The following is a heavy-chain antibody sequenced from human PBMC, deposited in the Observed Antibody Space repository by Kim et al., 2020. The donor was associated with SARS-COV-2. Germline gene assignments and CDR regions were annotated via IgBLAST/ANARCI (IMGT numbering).Heavy chain of an antibody. D-gene: IGHD5-18*01. Sequence: NPPLTSRVTISVDTAKNQFALKLSSVTAADTAVYYCARRRTQLWKNGFDYWGQGTLVTVSS. V-gene: IGHV4-39*01. CDR3: ARRRTQLWKNGFDY. J-gene: IGHJ4*02.